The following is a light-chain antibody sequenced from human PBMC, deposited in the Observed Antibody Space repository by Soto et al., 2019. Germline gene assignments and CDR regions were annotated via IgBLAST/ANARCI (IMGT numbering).Light chain of an antibody. V-gene: IGKV1-33*01. CDR1: HDISNY. Sequence: DIQMTQSPPSLSASVADRVTITCQASHDISNYIGWYQQKPGKAPNLLIYDASNLKTGVPSRFSGIGSGTDFIFIISSLQPEDIATYYCQQYGNLPITFGQGTRLEI. CDR3: QQYGNLPIT. CDR2: DAS. J-gene: IGKJ5*01.